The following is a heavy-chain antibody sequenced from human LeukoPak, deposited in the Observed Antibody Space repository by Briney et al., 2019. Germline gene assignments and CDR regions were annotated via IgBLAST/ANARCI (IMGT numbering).Heavy chain of an antibody. CDR3: ARFEDIVVVPAAMRGGYFDY. Sequence: ASVKVSCKASGYTFTSYGISWVRQAPGQGLEWMGWISAYNGNTNYAQKLQGRVTMTTGTSTSTAYMELRSLRSDDTAVYYCARFEDIVVVPAAMRGGYFDYWGQGTLVTVSS. D-gene: IGHD2-2*01. J-gene: IGHJ4*02. CDR2: ISAYNGNT. CDR1: GYTFTSYG. V-gene: IGHV1-18*01.